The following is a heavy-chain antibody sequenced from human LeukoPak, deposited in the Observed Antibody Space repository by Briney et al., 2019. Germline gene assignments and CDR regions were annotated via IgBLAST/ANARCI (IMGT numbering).Heavy chain of an antibody. CDR2: IHPSGNT. V-gene: IGHV4-4*07. Sequence: SETLSLTCTVSGDSISSYYWSWVRQPAGKGLEWIGRIHPSGNTNYNPSLKSRVTLSVDTSKNQFSLKLSSVTAADTAVYYCARGPPPDFDYWGRGTLVTVSS. J-gene: IGHJ4*02. CDR3: ARGPPPDFDY. CDR1: GDSISSYY.